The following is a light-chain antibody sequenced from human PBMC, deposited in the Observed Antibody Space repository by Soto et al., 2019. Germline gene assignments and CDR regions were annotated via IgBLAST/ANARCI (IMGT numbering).Light chain of an antibody. CDR2: GTS. CDR1: QSVSSTF. Sequence: EIVLTQSPGTLSLSPGERATLSCRASQSVSSTFLAWYQQKPGQAPRLLIFGTSNRATGIPDRFGGSGSGTDFPLTSSRLEPEDFAVYDCQHYGSSPYTFGQGTKLEIK. J-gene: IGKJ2*01. CDR3: QHYGSSPYT. V-gene: IGKV3-20*01.